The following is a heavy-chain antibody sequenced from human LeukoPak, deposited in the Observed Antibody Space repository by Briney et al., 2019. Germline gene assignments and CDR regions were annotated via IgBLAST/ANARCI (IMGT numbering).Heavy chain of an antibody. Sequence: ASVKVSCKASGYTFTSYGISWVRQAPGQGLEWMEWISAYNGNTNYAQKFQGRVTMTTDPSTSTAYMELRSLRPDDTAVYYCARDARSSGWYDRFDYWGQGTLVTVSS. D-gene: IGHD6-19*01. CDR2: ISAYNGNT. CDR1: GYTFTSYG. J-gene: IGHJ4*02. CDR3: ARDARSSGWYDRFDY. V-gene: IGHV1-18*01.